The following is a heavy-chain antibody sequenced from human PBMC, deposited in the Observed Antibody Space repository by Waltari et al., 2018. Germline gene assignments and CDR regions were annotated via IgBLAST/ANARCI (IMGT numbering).Heavy chain of an antibody. Sequence: EVQLVESGGGLVQPGGSLRLSCAVSGFLYNNYWMDWVLQAQGQGLVWVSRIKSDGTNIKYADSVRGRFTISRDSAKNTFYLQMNSLRAEDTAVYYCTRNPGYWGQGTLVTVAS. CDR3: TRNPGY. J-gene: IGHJ4*02. D-gene: IGHD2-15*01. CDR1: GFLYNNYW. V-gene: IGHV3-74*03. CDR2: IKSDGTNI.